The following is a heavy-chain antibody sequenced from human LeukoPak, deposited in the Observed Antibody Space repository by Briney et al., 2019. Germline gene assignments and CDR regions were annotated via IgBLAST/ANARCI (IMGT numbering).Heavy chain of an antibody. CDR2: INPSGTT. V-gene: IGHV1-46*01. CDR3: AKCSETGTTRWFDP. J-gene: IGHJ5*02. CDR1: GYTFTSYC. D-gene: IGHD1-7*01. Sequence: GASVKVSCKASGYTFTSYCLHWVRQAPGQGLEWMGLINPSGTTTYAQNFQGRVTMTRDTSASTAYMELSSLGSDDTAVYYCAKCSETGTTRWFDPWGQGTLVTVSS.